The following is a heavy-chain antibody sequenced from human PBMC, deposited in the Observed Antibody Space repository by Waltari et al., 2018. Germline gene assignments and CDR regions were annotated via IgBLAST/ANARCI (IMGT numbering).Heavy chain of an antibody. Sequence: EVQLGASGGGLVQPGGPRRLSCAASGFPLISSWMNWVRQAPGKGLEWVATIKQDGSEKDYVDSVNGRFTISRDNAKNSLFLQMSSLRAEDTAVYYCTRGGSMVRGGSIYWGQGTLVTVSS. CDR3: TRGGSMVRGGSIY. CDR2: IKQDGSEK. CDR1: GFPLISSW. V-gene: IGHV3-7*01. J-gene: IGHJ4*02. D-gene: IGHD3-10*01.